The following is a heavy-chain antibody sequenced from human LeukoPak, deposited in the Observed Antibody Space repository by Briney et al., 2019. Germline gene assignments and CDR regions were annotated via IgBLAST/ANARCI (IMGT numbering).Heavy chain of an antibody. V-gene: IGHV3-21*01. CDR2: ISSTGSYI. D-gene: IGHD3-22*01. Sequence: GGSLRLSCAASGFTFSSCGMNWVRQAPGKGLEWVSSISSTGSYIYYADSVKGRFSISRDNAKNSLYLQINSLRAEDTAIYYYARRGYYDSSGYDYWGQGTLVTVSS. J-gene: IGHJ4*02. CDR1: GFTFSSCG. CDR3: ARRGYYDSSGYDY.